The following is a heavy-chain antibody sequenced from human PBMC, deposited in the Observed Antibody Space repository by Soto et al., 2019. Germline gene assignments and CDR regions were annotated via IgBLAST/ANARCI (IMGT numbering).Heavy chain of an antibody. CDR1: GYTFSSYD. V-gene: IGHV1-8*01. J-gene: IGHJ4*02. CDR3: ARRARVGRQLWLPFDY. D-gene: IGHD5-18*01. Sequence: QVKLVQSGAEVRKPGASVKVSCKGSGYTFSSYDINWVRQASGQGLEWMGWVNQQSGNTGYAQKFKGRVTRTRDFFIDTVYMELRSLTSEDTAVYYCARRARVGRQLWLPFDYWDQGTLVTVSS. CDR2: VNQQSGNT.